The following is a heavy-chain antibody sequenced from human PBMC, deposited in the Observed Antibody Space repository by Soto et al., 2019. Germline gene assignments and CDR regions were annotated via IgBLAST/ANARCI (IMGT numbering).Heavy chain of an antibody. CDR2: IYSGGST. V-gene: IGHV3-66*01. J-gene: IGHJ2*01. D-gene: IGHD6-19*01. CDR1: GFTVSSNY. Sequence: GGSLRLSCAAPGFTVSSNYMSWVRQAPGKGLEWVSVIYSGGSTYYADSVKGRFTISRDNSKNTLYLQMNSLRAEDTAVYYCASVPVAGTTRYLDLWGRGTLVTSPQ. CDR3: ASVPVAGTTRYLDL.